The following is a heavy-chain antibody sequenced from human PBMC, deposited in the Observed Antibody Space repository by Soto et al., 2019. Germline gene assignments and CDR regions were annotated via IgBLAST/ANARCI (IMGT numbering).Heavy chain of an antibody. J-gene: IGHJ4*02. V-gene: IGHV1-69*01. D-gene: IGHD1-26*01. Sequence: QVQLGQSGAEVKKPGSSVKVSCKASGGTFSSYTINWVRQAPGQGLEWMGGFVPIVGTADYAQKLQGRVTITADESTNTDYMELSSLRSEDTAVYYCAIGSTYSGEFEFWGQGTLVTVSS. CDR1: GGTFSSYT. CDR3: AIGSTYSGEFEF. CDR2: FVPIVGTA.